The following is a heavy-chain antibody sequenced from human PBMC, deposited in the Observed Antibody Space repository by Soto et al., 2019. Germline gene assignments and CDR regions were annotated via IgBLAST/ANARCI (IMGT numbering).Heavy chain of an antibody. J-gene: IGHJ4*02. V-gene: IGHV4-59*02. Sequence: SETLSLTCTVSGGSVSGSYWSWIRQTPGKVLEWIGFIHYTGTTNYNISLKSRVTMSVDLARNQFSLRLRSVTAADTAVYFCEKYRRTDAEGYSFDFWGQGALVTVS. CDR1: GGSVSGSY. D-gene: IGHD2-15*01. CDR3: EKYRRTDAEGYSFDF. CDR2: IHYTGTT.